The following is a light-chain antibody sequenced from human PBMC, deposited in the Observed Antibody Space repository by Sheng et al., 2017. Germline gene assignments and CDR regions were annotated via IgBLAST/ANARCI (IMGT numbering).Light chain of an antibody. Sequence: DIQMTQSPSTLSASVGDRVTITCRASQSIDTWLAWYQQKMGNAPKLLISAASTLQTGVPPRFSGSGSGTHFSLTISSLQPEDFATYYCQQINTFPPVFGQGTRLE. V-gene: IGKV1-12*01. CDR1: QSIDTW. CDR3: QQINTFPPV. J-gene: IGKJ5*01. CDR2: AAS.